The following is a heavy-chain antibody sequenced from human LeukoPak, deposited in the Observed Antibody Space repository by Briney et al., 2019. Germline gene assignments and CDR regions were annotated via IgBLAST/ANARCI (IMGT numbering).Heavy chain of an antibody. D-gene: IGHD2-15*01. Sequence: PGRSLRLSCVASGFIFSNYGMHWVRQPPGKGLEWVAVISLDGNIKHYADSVKGRFTLSRDNSKNTLYLQMDNLRVEDTAVYFCAKETPTALDYWGQGTLVSVSS. J-gene: IGHJ4*02. V-gene: IGHV3-30*18. CDR1: GFIFSNYG. CDR2: ISLDGNIK. CDR3: AKETPTALDY.